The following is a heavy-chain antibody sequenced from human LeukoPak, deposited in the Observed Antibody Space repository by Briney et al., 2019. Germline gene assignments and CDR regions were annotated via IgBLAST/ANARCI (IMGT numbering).Heavy chain of an antibody. V-gene: IGHV4-59*08. Sequence: SETLSLTCTVSGGSLGPYHWSWIRQPPGKALEWIVYIYDSALTSYTYGGTTNYNPSLKSRVTISLDTSRNQFSLELTSVTAADTAVYYCARRESFLFDIWGQGTMVTVSS. CDR2: IYDSALTSYTYGGTT. J-gene: IGHJ3*02. D-gene: IGHD2/OR15-2a*01. CDR3: ARRESFLFDI. CDR1: GGSLGPYH.